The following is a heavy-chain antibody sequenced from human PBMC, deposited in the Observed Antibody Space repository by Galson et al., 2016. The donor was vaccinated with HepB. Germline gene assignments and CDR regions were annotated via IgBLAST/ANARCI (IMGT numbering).Heavy chain of an antibody. CDR1: GFTFSNHD. CDR3: AKHDIGGIDY. D-gene: IGHD2-15*01. Sequence: SLRLSCAASGFTFSNHDLSWVRQAPGRGLECVSGISGTYATTYYADSVKGRFTISRGNSKNTLYLQMNSLRVEDTALYYCAKHDIGGIDYWGQGTLVTVSS. CDR2: ISGTYATT. J-gene: IGHJ4*02. V-gene: IGHV3-23*01.